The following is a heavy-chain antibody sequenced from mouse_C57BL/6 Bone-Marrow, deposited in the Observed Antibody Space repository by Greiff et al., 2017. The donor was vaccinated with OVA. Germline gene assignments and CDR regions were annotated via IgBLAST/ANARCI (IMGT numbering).Heavy chain of an antibody. J-gene: IGHJ2*01. CDR3: AREGYYGSSYADYFDY. CDR1: GFTFSDYG. V-gene: IGHV5-17*01. Sequence: EVQRVESGGGLVKPGGSLKLSCAASGFTFSDYGMHWVRQAPEKGLEWVAYISSGSSTIYYADTVKGRFTISRDNAKNTLFLQMTSLRSEDTAMYYCAREGYYGSSYADYFDYWGQGTTLTVSS. D-gene: IGHD1-1*01. CDR2: ISSGSSTI.